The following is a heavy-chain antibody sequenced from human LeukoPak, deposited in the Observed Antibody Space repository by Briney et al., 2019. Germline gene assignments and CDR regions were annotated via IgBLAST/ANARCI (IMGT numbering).Heavy chain of an antibody. CDR2: IIPIFGTA. V-gene: IGHV1-69*13. CDR1: GGTFSTYA. J-gene: IGHJ6*03. D-gene: IGHD2-2*01. CDR3: ASPHCSSTSCYTYYYMDV. Sequence: ASVKVSCKASGGTFSTYAISWVRQAPGQGLEWMGGIIPIFGTANYAQKFQGRVTITADESTSTAYMELSSLRSEDTAVYYCASPHCSSTSCYTYYYMDVWGKGTTVTVSS.